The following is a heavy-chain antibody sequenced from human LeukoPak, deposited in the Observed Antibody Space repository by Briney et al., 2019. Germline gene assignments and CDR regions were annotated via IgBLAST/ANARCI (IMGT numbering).Heavy chain of an antibody. Sequence: ASVRVSFTASGYIFTDYYVHWVRQAPGQGLEWMGWISAYNGNTNYAQKLQGRVTMTTDTSTGTAYMELRSLRSDDTAVYYCARGYSSGWVHYFDYWGQGTLVTVSS. D-gene: IGHD6-19*01. CDR3: ARGYSSGWVHYFDY. CDR2: ISAYNGNT. J-gene: IGHJ4*02. CDR1: GYIFTDYY. V-gene: IGHV1-18*04.